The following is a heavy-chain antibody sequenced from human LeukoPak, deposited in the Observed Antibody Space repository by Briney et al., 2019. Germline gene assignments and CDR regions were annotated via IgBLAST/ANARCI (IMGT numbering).Heavy chain of an antibody. CDR3: AKGFTGRDAFDI. CDR2: IRYDGSNK. J-gene: IGHJ3*02. CDR1: GFTFSSYG. V-gene: IGHV3-30*02. Sequence: GGSLRLSCAASGFTFSSYGMHWVRQAPGKGLEWVAFIRYDGSNKYYADSVKGRFTISRDNSKNTLYLQMNSLRAEDTAVYYCAKGFTGRDAFDIWGQGAMVTASS. D-gene: IGHD1-14*01.